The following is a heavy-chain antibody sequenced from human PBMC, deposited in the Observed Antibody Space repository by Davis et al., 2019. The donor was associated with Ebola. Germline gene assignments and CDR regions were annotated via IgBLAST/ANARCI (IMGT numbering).Heavy chain of an antibody. CDR3: ARGDWNRYYFDY. Sequence: SETLSLTCTVSGGSINSGDYSWTWIRPPPGKGLEWIGYIYQSGSTYYNPSLQSRVTISVDRSKNQFSLKLSSVTAADTAVYYCARGDWNRYYFDYWGQGTLVTVSS. J-gene: IGHJ4*02. V-gene: IGHV4-30-2*01. CDR2: IYQSGST. CDR1: GGSINSGDYS. D-gene: IGHD1-1*01.